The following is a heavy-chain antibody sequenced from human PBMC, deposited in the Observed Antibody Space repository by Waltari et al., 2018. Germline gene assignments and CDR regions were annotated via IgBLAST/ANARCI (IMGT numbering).Heavy chain of an antibody. V-gene: IGHV3-74*01. J-gene: IGHJ2*01. CDR2: IMGDGSDK. Sequence: EVQLMESGGGLVQPGGSLRLSCAASGFTFSSYWMHWVRQVPGKGLVWVARIMGDGSDKPYAGSVRGRFTSSGGNVKKTLCLHRHRLRAEDTDVYCCARGRCAGQCASAVWDFDLWGRGTLVAVSS. CDR1: GFTFSSYW. CDR3: ARGRCAGQCASAVWDFDL. D-gene: IGHD2-8*02.